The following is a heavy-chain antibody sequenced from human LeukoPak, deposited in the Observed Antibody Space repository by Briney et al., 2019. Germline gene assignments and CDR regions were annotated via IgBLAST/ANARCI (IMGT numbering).Heavy chain of an antibody. CDR3: ARVTGGWYYYDY. J-gene: IGHJ4*02. D-gene: IGHD6-19*01. V-gene: IGHV4-39*07. CDR2: TYYSGST. Sequence: SETLSLTCTVSGGSISSSSYHWGWIRQPPGKGLEWIGSTYYSGSTYYNPSLKSRVTISVDTSKNQFSLKLSSVTAADTAVFYCARVTGGWYYYDYWGQGTLVTVSS. CDR1: GGSISSSSYH.